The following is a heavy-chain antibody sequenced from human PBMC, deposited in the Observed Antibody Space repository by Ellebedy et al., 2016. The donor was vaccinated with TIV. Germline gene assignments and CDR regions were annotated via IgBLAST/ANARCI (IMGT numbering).Heavy chain of an antibody. CDR3: ARDAARSGWISDY. Sequence: GESLKISCVVSGFTFSTYAMRWFRQAPGKGLEWVSSLTTGGVTFYAESVKDRFTISRDSSKNTLYLQMNSLRVEDTAVYYCARDAARSGWISDYWGQGTVVTVSS. CDR1: GFTFSTYA. J-gene: IGHJ4*02. D-gene: IGHD6-19*01. V-gene: IGHV3-23*01. CDR2: LTTGGVT.